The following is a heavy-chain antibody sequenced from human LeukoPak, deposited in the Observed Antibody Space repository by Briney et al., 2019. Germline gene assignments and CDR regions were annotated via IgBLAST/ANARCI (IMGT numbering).Heavy chain of an antibody. CDR2: ISGNGGST. D-gene: IGHD5-18*01. V-gene: IGHV3-23*01. J-gene: IGHJ4*02. Sequence: GRSLRLSCAASGLTFSSYVMNWVRQAPGTGLEWVSSISGNGGSTYYADSVKGRFTISRDNSKNTLSLQMNSLRAEDTAVYYCAKGIELWLTYFDHWGQGTLVTASP. CDR3: AKGIELWLTYFDH. CDR1: GLTFSSYV.